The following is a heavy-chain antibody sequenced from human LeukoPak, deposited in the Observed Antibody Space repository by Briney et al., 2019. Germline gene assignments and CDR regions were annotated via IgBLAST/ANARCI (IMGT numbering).Heavy chain of an antibody. Sequence: PGGSLRLSCAASGFTFNSNAMHWLRQAPGKGLEWVAIISFDGSNEYYADSVRGRFTISRDNSNNTLSLQMNNLRPGDTAVYYCARDFDHVWGNPDYWGRGTLVIVSS. V-gene: IGHV3-30-3*01. D-gene: IGHD3-16*01. CDR1: GFTFNSNA. J-gene: IGHJ4*02. CDR3: ARDFDHVWGNPDY. CDR2: ISFDGSNE.